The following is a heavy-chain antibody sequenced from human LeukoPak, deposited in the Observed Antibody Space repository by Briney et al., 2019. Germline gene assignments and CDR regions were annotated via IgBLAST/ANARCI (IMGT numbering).Heavy chain of an antibody. D-gene: IGHD6-25*01. CDR3: ASSAYYYGMDV. V-gene: IGHV4-59*01. CDR2: IYYSGST. CDR1: GGSISSYY. Sequence: SETMSLTCIVSGGSISSYYWSWIPQPPGKGLEWIGYIYYSGSTNYNPSLKSRVTISVDTSKNQFSLKLSSVTAADTAVYYCASSAYYYGMDVWGQGTTVTVSS. J-gene: IGHJ6*02.